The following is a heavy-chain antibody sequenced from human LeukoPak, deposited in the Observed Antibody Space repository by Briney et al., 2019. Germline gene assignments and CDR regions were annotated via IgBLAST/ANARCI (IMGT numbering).Heavy chain of an antibody. CDR1: GGTFSSYA. V-gene: IGHV1-69*06. Sequence: SVKVSCKASGGTFSSYAISWVRQAPGQGLEWMGGIIPIFGTANYAQKFQGRVTITADKSTSTAYMELSSLRSEDTAVYYCARASSSYYDGSPGGYWGQGTLVTVSS. D-gene: IGHD3-22*01. J-gene: IGHJ4*02. CDR2: IIPIFGTA. CDR3: ARASSSYYDGSPGGY.